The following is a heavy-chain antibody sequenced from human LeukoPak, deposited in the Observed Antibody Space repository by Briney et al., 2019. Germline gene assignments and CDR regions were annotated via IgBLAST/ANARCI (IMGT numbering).Heavy chain of an antibody. V-gene: IGHV1-46*01. J-gene: IGHJ4*02. D-gene: IGHD4-23*01. CDR2: INPSGGSA. Sequence: ASVKVSCKASGYTFTDYYMHWVRQAPGQGLEWMGIINPSGGSASYAQKFQGRVTMTRDTSTSTVYMELSSLRSEDTAVYYCARYYGGNSGVDYWGQGTLVTVSS. CDR1: GYTFTDYY. CDR3: ARYYGGNSGVDY.